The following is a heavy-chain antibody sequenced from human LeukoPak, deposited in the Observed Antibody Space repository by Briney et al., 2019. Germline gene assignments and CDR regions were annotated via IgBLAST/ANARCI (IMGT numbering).Heavy chain of an antibody. CDR1: GYSFSSYW. D-gene: IGHD1-14*01. J-gene: IGHJ6*03. CDR3: ARKAGTQVYYMDV. V-gene: IGHV5-51*01. CDR2: FYPGESDT. Sequence: GGSLKISCKGVGYSFSSYWVGWGRQMSGEGLGSLGIFYPGESDTRYSASVQGQVTIPADKSSSTAYLQWSILNASDTAIYYCARKAGTQVYYMDVWGKGTTVTVSS.